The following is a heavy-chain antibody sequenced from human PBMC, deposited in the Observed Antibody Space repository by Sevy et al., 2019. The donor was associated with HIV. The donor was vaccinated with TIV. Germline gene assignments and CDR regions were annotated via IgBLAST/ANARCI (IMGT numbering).Heavy chain of an antibody. J-gene: IGHJ6*02. Sequence: SETLSLTCTVSGGSISSYYWSWIRQPPGKGLEWIRYIYYSGSTNYNPSLKSRVTISVDTSKNQFSLKLSSVTAADTAVYYCARASHYYGSGSYYSLIDYYYYGMDVWGQGTTVTVSS. V-gene: IGHV4-59*01. D-gene: IGHD3-10*01. CDR2: IYYSGST. CDR3: ARASHYYGSGSYYSLIDYYYYGMDV. CDR1: GGSISSYY.